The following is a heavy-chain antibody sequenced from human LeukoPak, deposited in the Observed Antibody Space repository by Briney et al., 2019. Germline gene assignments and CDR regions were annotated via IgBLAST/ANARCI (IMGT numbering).Heavy chain of an antibody. CDR1: GYSFTNYW. Sequence: GESLKISCRTSGYSFTNYWIGWVRQMPGKGLEWLGNINPANSDITNSPSFQGQVTPSADKSISTAYLQWSSLKASDTAIYYCARHWSSAWFGYWGQGTQVTVSP. CDR3: ARHWSSAWFGY. CDR2: INPANSDI. V-gene: IGHV5-51*01. J-gene: IGHJ4*02. D-gene: IGHD6-25*01.